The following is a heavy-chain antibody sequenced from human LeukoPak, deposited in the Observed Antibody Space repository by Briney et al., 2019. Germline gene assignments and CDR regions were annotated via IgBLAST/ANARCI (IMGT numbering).Heavy chain of an antibody. CDR1: GFTFRTYP. Sequence: EGSLRLSCAASGFTFRTYPMSWVRHAPGEGLEWVSGISGSGGSTYYADSVKGRFTISRDISKNTLYLQMNSLRAEDTAVYYGAQDEGSSWYYFDYWGQGSLVTVSS. CDR2: ISGSGGST. J-gene: IGHJ4*02. D-gene: IGHD6-13*01. V-gene: IGHV3-23*01. CDR3: AQDEGSSWYYFDY.